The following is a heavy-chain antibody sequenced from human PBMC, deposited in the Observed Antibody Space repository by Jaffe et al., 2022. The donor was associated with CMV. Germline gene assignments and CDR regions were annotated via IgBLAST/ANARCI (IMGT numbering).Heavy chain of an antibody. V-gene: IGHV4-34*01. CDR1: GGSFSGYY. CDR3: ARGLYYDFWSGYYMADRYYYMDV. J-gene: IGHJ6*03. D-gene: IGHD3-3*01. Sequence: QVQLQQWGAGLLKPSETLSLTCAVYGGSFSGYYWSWIRQPPGKGLEWIGEINHSGSTNYNPSLKSRVTISVDTSKNQFSLKLSSVTAADTAVYYCARGLYYDFWSGYYMADRYYYMDVWGKGTTVTVSS. CDR2: INHSGST.